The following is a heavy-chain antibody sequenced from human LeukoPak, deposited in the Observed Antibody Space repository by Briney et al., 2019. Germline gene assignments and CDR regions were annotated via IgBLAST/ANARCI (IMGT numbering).Heavy chain of an antibody. D-gene: IGHD6-19*01. CDR3: ARDLEYSSGRGGSFDY. V-gene: IGHV3-23*01. CDR1: GFTFSSYA. J-gene: IGHJ4*02. Sequence: GGSLTLSCAASGFTFSSYAMNWVRQAPGKGLEWVSAISGSGGSTYYADSVKGLYTNSRDNSKNTLDLQMNSVRAEDTAVYYCARDLEYSSGRGGSFDYWGKGTLVTVSS. CDR2: ISGSGGST.